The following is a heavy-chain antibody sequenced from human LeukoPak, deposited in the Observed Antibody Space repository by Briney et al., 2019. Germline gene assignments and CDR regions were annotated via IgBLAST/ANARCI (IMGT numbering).Heavy chain of an antibody. CDR3: AKAAAGSQHSYYYYYYLDV. V-gene: IGHV1-2*02. Sequence: WASVKVSCKASGYTFTNYYMHWVRQAPGQGLEWMGWINPNSGGTNYAQKFQGRITMTRDTSISTAYMELSRLRSDDTAVYYCAKAAAGSQHSYYYYYYLDVWGTGTTVTISS. J-gene: IGHJ6*03. CDR1: GYTFTNYY. D-gene: IGHD6-13*01. CDR2: INPNSGGT.